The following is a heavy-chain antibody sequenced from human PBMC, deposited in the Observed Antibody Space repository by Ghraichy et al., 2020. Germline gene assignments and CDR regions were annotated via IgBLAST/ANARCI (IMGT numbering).Heavy chain of an antibody. CDR3: ARDAYCGGDCYSADY. V-gene: IGHV3-7*03. D-gene: IGHD2-21*01. CDR2: IKQDGSEK. J-gene: IGHJ4*02. Sequence: GGSLRLSCAASGFTFSSYWMSWVRQAPGKGLEWVANIKQDGSEKYYVDSVKGRFTISRDNAKNSLYLQMNSLKAEDTAVYYCARDAYCGGDCYSADYWGQGTLVTVSS. CDR1: GFTFSSYW.